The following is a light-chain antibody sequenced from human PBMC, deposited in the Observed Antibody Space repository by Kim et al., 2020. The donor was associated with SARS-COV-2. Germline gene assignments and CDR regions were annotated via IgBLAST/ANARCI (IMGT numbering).Light chain of an antibody. J-gene: IGKJ1*01. CDR3: HQYGSAPRT. Sequence: SPGERAPLSCRASQSVSSNYLAWYQQKPGQAPRLLISDASSRATGIPDRFSGSGSGTDFTLTIGRLEPEDFAVYYCHQYGSAPRTFGQGTKVDIK. CDR1: QSVSSNY. CDR2: DAS. V-gene: IGKV3-20*01.